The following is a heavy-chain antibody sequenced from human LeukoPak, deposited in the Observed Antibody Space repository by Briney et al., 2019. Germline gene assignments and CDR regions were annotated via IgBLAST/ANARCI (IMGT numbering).Heavy chain of an antibody. V-gene: IGHV3-21*01. Sequence: GGSLRLSCAASGFTFSSYSMNWVRQAPGKGLEWVSSISSSSSYIYYADSVKGRFTISRDNAKNSLYLQMNSLRAEDTAVYYCARARGYSYGYHPDYFDYWGQGTLVTVSS. CDR2: ISSSSSYI. J-gene: IGHJ4*02. CDR3: ARARGYSYGYHPDYFDY. D-gene: IGHD5-18*01. CDR1: GFTFSSYS.